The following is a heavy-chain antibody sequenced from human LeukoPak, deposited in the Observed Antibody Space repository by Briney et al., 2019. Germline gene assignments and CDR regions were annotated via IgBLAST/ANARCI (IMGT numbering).Heavy chain of an antibody. J-gene: IGHJ2*01. Sequence: GGSLRLSCAASGFTFSSYGMHCVRQAPGKGLEWVAVIWYDGSNKYYPDSVQGRFTISRDNSKNTLYLQVNSLRAEDTAVYYCARASSTSGWYIALWGRGTLVTVSS. D-gene: IGHD5/OR15-5a*01. V-gene: IGHV3-33*01. CDR1: GFTFSSYG. CDR2: IWYDGSNK. CDR3: ARASSTSGWYIAL.